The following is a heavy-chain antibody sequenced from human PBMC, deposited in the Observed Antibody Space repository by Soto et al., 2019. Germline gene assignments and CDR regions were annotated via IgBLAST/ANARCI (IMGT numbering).Heavy chain of an antibody. CDR2: ISSSSSNI. CDR3: ASATGGSDSYSGY. V-gene: IGHV3-48*02. J-gene: IGHJ4*02. CDR1: GFTFSSYS. Sequence: EVQLVESGGGLVQPGGSLRLSCAASGFTFSSYSMIWVRQAPGKGLEWVSYISSSSSNIYYADSVKGRFTISRDNAKNSLYLQMNSLRDEDTAVYYCASATGGSDSYSGYWGQGTLVTVSS. D-gene: IGHD2-21*02.